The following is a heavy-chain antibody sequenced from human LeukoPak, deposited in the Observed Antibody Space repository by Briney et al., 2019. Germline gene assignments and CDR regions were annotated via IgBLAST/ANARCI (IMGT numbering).Heavy chain of an antibody. CDR3: ARLAVAGTEGVDY. CDR2: IYHSGST. V-gene: IGHV4-4*02. CDR1: GGSISSSNW. D-gene: IGHD6-19*01. J-gene: IGHJ4*02. Sequence: MSSETLSLTCAVSGGSISSSNWWSWVRQPPGKGLEWIGEIYHSGSTNYNPSLKSRVTISVDKSKNQFSLKLSSVTAADTAVYYCARLAVAGTEGVDYWGQGTLVTVSS.